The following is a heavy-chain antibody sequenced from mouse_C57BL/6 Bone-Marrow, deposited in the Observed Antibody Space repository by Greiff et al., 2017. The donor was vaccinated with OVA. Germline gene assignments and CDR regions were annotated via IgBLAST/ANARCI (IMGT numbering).Heavy chain of an antibody. Sequence: DVKLQESGPGLVKPSQSLSLTCSVTGYSITSGYYWNWIRQFPGNKLEWMGYISYDGSNNYNPSLKNRISITRDTSKNQFFLKLNSVTTEDTATYYCARVDYYAMDYWGQGTSVTVSS. CDR1: GYSITSGYY. J-gene: IGHJ4*01. V-gene: IGHV3-6*01. CDR3: ARVDYYAMDY. CDR2: ISYDGSN.